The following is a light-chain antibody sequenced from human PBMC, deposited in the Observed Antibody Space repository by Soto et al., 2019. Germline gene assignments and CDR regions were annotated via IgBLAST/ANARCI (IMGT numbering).Light chain of an antibody. CDR2: GAS. CDR1: QSVSSSY. Sequence: EIVLTQSPGTLSLSPGERATLSCRASQSVSSSYLAWYQQKPGQAPRLLIYGASSRATGIPARFSGSGSGTDFTLTISRLEPEDFAVYYCQQYGSSLRTFGGGTKVEIK. CDR3: QQYGSSLRT. J-gene: IGKJ4*01. V-gene: IGKV3-20*01.